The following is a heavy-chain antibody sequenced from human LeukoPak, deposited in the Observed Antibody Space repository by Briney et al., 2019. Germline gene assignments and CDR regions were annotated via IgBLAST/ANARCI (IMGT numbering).Heavy chain of an antibody. CDR2: IYYSGST. CDR3: ARARRARYQLLSDFDY. J-gene: IGHJ4*02. CDR1: GGSISSGGYY. D-gene: IGHD2-2*01. V-gene: IGHV4-31*03. Sequence: SETLSLTCTLSGGSISSGGYYWSWIRQHPGKGLEWIGYIYYSGSTYYNPSLKSRVTISVDTSKNQFSLKLSSVTAADTAVYYCARARRARYQLLSDFDYWGQGTLVTVSS.